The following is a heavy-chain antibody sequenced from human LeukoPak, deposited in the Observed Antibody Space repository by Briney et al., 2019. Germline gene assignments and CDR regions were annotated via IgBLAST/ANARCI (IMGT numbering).Heavy chain of an antibody. CDR1: GFTFDDYA. Sequence: PGRSLRLSCAASGFTFDDYAMHWVRQAPGKGLEWVSGISWNSGSIGYADSVEGRFTISRDNAKNSLYLQMNSLRAEDMALYYCAKDSGSYSTSLDYWGQGTLVTVSS. CDR2: ISWNSGSI. CDR3: AKDSGSYSTSLDY. D-gene: IGHD1-26*01. V-gene: IGHV3-9*03. J-gene: IGHJ4*02.